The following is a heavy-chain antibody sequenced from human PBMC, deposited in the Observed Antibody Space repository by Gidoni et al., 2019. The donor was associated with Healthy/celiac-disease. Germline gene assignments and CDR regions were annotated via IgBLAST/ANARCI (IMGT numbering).Heavy chain of an antibody. Sequence: EVQLVESGGGLVKPGGSLRLSCAASGFTFSSYSMNWVRQAPGKGLEWVSSISSSSSYIYYADSVKGRFTISRDNTKNSLYLQMNSLRAEDTAVYYCARDPPTSAWFVDYWGQGTLVTVSS. CDR2: ISSSSSYI. J-gene: IGHJ4*02. D-gene: IGHD3-22*01. CDR3: ARDPPTSAWFVDY. V-gene: IGHV3-21*01. CDR1: GFTFSSYS.